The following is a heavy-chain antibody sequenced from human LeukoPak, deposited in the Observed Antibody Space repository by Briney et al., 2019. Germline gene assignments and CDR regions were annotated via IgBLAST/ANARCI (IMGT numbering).Heavy chain of an antibody. CDR3: ARGPLYYYDSSGSRNFDY. CDR1: GFTFSSYW. V-gene: IGHV3-7*01. CDR2: IKQDGSEK. J-gene: IGHJ4*02. D-gene: IGHD3-22*01. Sequence: PGGSLRLSCAASGFTFSSYWMSWVRQAPGKGLEWVANIKQDGSEKYYVDSVKGRFTISRDNAKNSLYLQMNSLRAEDTAVYYCARGPLYYYDSSGSRNFDYWGQGTLVTVSS.